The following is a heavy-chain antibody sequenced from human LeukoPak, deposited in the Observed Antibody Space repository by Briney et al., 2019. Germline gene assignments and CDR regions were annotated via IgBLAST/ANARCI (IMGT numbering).Heavy chain of an antibody. CDR1: GHTFTSYD. J-gene: IGHJ4*02. V-gene: IGHV1-8*01. Sequence: ASVKVSCKASGHTFTSYDINWVRQATGQGLEWMGWMNPNSGNTGYAQKFQGRVTMTRNTSISTAYMELSSLRSEDTAVYYCARMYSSSWYSEYYFDYWGQGTLVTVSS. CDR2: MNPNSGNT. CDR3: ARMYSSSWYSEYYFDY. D-gene: IGHD6-13*01.